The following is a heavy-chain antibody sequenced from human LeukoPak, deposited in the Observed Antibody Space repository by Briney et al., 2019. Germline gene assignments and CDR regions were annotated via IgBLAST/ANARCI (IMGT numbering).Heavy chain of an antibody. CDR2: ISSSGSTI. J-gene: IGHJ3*02. CDR1: GFTFSDYY. D-gene: IGHD2-15*01. Sequence: GGSLRLSCAASGFTFSDYYMSWIRQAPGKGLEWVSYISSSGSTIYYADSVKGRFTISRDNAKNSLYLQMNSLRAEDTAVYYCATVVAATFNAFDIWGQGTMATVSS. V-gene: IGHV3-11*01. CDR3: ATVVAATFNAFDI.